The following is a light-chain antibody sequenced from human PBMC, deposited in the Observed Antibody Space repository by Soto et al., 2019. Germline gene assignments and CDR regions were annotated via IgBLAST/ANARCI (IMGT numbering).Light chain of an antibody. J-gene: IGLJ2*01. Sequence: QSVLPQPPSSSGTPGQRVTISCSGSSSNIGTNHVYWFQQLPGTAPKLLIYKNNQRPSGVPDRFSGSKSGSSASLAITGLRSEVEADYYCAAWDDSLSGAVFGGGTKLTVL. CDR3: AAWDDSLSGAV. V-gene: IGLV1-47*01. CDR2: KNN. CDR1: SSNIGTNH.